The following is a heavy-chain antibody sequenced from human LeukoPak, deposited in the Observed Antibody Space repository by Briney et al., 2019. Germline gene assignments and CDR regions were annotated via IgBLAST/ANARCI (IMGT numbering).Heavy chain of an antibody. V-gene: IGHV1-69*13. Sequence: GASVKVSCKASGGTFSSYAISWVRQAPGQGLEWMGGIIPIFGTANYAQKFQGRVTITADESTSTAYMELSSLRSEDTAVYYCARGRDQYCSSTSCRHTFDYWGQGTLVTVSS. J-gene: IGHJ4*02. CDR3: ARGRDQYCSSTSCRHTFDY. D-gene: IGHD2-2*01. CDR2: IIPIFGTA. CDR1: GGTFSSYA.